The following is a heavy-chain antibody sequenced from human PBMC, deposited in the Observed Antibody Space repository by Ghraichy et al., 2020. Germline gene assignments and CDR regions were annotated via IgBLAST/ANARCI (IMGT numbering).Heavy chain of an antibody. CDR1: GFTFSSYW. Sequence: GGSLRLSCAASGFTFSSYWMHWVRQGPGKGLVWVSRINSDGSRTTYADSVKGRFTISRDNAKNTLYLQMNSLRAEDTAVYYCARGRMGGWYVDYWGQGTLVTVSS. CDR3: ARGRMGGWYVDY. V-gene: IGHV3-74*01. CDR2: INSDGSRT. J-gene: IGHJ4*02. D-gene: IGHD6-19*01.